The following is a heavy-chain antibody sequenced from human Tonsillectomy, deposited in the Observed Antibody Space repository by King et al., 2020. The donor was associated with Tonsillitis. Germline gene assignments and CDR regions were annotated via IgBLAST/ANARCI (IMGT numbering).Heavy chain of an antibody. V-gene: IGHV3-33*01. CDR2: IWYDGSNK. D-gene: IGHD3-3*01. Sequence: QVQLVESGGGVVQPGRSLRLSCAASGFTFSNYGMHWVRQAPGEGLEWGAIIWYDGSNKYYADSVKGRFTISRDNSKNTLYLQMNSLRAEDTAVYFCAREYYDHSYYYYMDVWGKGTTVTVSS. CDR3: AREYYDHSYYYYMDV. CDR1: GFTFSNYG. J-gene: IGHJ6*03.